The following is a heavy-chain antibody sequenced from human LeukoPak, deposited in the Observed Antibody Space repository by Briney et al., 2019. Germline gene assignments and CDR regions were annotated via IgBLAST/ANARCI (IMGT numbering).Heavy chain of an antibody. D-gene: IGHD3-10*01. CDR1: GFTFSSYE. J-gene: IGHJ4*02. V-gene: IGHV3-48*03. Sequence: GGSLRLSCTASGFTFSSYEMNWVRQAPGKGLEWVSHISSSGTIIYYADSVKGRFTISRDNAKNSLYLQMNSLRAEDTAVYYCAKPYYYGSRSYMDYWGQGTLVTVSS. CDR2: ISSSGTII. CDR3: AKPYYYGSRSYMDY.